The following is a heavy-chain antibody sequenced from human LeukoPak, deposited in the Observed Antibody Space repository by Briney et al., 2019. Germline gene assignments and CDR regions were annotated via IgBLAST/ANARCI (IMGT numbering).Heavy chain of an antibody. CDR2: IYHSGST. D-gene: IGHD3-3*01. J-gene: IGHJ4*02. CDR3: ARYYDFFDY. Sequence: SETLSLTCTVSGGSISSSSYYWGWIRQPPGKGLEWIGSIYHSGSTYYNPSLKSRVTISVDTSKNQFSLKLSSVTAAGTAVYYCARYYDFFDYWGQGTLVTVSS. V-gene: IGHV4-39*07. CDR1: GGSISSSSYY.